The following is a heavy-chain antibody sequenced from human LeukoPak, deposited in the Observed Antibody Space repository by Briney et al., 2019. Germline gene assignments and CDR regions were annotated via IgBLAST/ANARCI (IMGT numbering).Heavy chain of an antibody. D-gene: IGHD1-26*01. CDR3: AKDLAGSGSYSFDY. J-gene: IGHJ4*02. V-gene: IGHV3-30*18. CDR2: ISYDGSNK. Sequence: GGSLRLACAASGFTFSSYGMHWVRQAPGKGLEWVAVISYDGSNKYYAESVKGRFTIYRDNSKNTLYLQMNSLRAEDTAVYYCAKDLAGSGSYSFDYWGQGTLVTVSS. CDR1: GFTFSSYG.